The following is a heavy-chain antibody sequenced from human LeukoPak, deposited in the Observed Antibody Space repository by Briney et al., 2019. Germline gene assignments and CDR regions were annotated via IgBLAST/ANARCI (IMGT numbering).Heavy chain of an antibody. D-gene: IGHD3-22*01. J-gene: IGHJ4*02. Sequence: GESLKISCKGSGYRFTSYWIGWVRQMPGKGLEWMGIIYPGDSDTRYSPSFQGQVTISADKSISTAYLQWSSLKASDTAMYYFARQFRSSGYYLVERNRLFDYWGQGTLVTVSS. CDR1: GYRFTSYW. V-gene: IGHV5-51*01. CDR3: ARQFRSSGYYLVERNRLFDY. CDR2: IYPGDSDT.